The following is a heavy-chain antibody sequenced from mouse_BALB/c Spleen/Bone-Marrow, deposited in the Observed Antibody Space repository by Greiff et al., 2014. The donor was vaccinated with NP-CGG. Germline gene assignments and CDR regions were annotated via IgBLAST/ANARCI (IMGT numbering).Heavy chain of an antibody. D-gene: IGHD2-1*01. CDR3: ARGNYEAMDY. Sequence: QVQQSGAELAKPGASVKMSCKASGYTFTNYWMHWVKQRPGQGLEWIGYINPSTGNTEYNQKFKDKATLTADKSSNTAFMQLSSLTSEDSAVYFCARGNYEAMDYWGQGTSVTVSS. CDR1: GYTFTNYW. J-gene: IGHJ4*01. CDR2: INPSTGNT. V-gene: IGHV1-7*01.